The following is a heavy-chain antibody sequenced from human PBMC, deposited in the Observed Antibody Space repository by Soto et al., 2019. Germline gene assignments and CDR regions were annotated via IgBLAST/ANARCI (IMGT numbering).Heavy chain of an antibody. CDR3: AKGSGGSRPYYFDY. CDR1: GFTFSSYA. CDR2: ITGSGGST. J-gene: IGHJ4*02. D-gene: IGHD2-15*01. Sequence: VGSLRLSCAASGFTFSSYAMSCVRQAPGKGLEWVSAITGSGGSTYSADSVKGRFTVSRDSSKNTLYLQMNSLRDEDTALYYCAKGSGGSRPYYFDYWGQGTLVTVSS. V-gene: IGHV3-23*01.